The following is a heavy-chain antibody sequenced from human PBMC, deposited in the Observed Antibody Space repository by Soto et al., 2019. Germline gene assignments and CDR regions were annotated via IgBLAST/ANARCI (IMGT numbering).Heavy chain of an antibody. Sequence: QVQLQESGPGLVKPSETLSLTCTVSGGSITPFKWSWIRQSPGKGLEWIGYMYSSGSVNYNPSLKSRDTISMDTSKNQYSLKLISATAADSAGYYCAREWSAFDYWGQG. CDR3: AREWSAFDY. D-gene: IGHD2-15*01. J-gene: IGHJ4*02. CDR1: GGSITPFK. V-gene: IGHV4-59*01. CDR2: MYSSGSV.